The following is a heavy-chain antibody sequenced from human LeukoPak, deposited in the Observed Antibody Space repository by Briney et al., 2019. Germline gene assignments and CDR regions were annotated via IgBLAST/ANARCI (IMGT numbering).Heavy chain of an antibody. CDR3: ANLKRPVVVVAANGFDY. D-gene: IGHD2-15*01. Sequence: GGSLRLSCAASGFTFSSCAMSWVRQAPGKGLEWVSAISGSGGSTYYADSVKGRFTISRDNSKNTLYLQMNSLRAEDTAVYYCANLKRPVVVVAANGFDYWGQGTLVTVSS. CDR1: GFTFSSCA. CDR2: ISGSGGST. J-gene: IGHJ4*02. V-gene: IGHV3-23*01.